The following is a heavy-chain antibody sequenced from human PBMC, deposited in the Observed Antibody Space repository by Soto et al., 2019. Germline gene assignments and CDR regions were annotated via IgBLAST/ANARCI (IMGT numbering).Heavy chain of an antibody. CDR1: GFTFSSYA. J-gene: IGHJ6*03. V-gene: IGHV3-23*01. CDR3: AKGRRGSSSNYYYYYMDV. D-gene: IGHD6-6*01. CDR2: ISGSGGST. Sequence: GGSLRLSCAASGFTFSSYAMSWVRQAPGKGLEWVSAISGSGGSTYYADSVKGRFTISRDNSKNTLYLQMNSLRAEDTAVYYCAKGRRGSSSNYYYYYMDVWGKGTTVTVSS.